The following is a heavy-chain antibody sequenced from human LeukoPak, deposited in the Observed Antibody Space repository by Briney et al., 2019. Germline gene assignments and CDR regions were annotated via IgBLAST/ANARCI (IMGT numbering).Heavy chain of an antibody. D-gene: IGHD3-22*01. CDR1: GGTFSTYG. Sequence: SVKVSCKASGGTFSTYGISWVRQAPGQGLEWMGGIIPIFGTANYAQKFQGRVTITADESTSTTYMELSSLRSEDTAVYYCAILSYITMIVVVITQDAFDIWGQGTMVTVSS. V-gene: IGHV1-69*13. CDR3: AILSYITMIVVVITQDAFDI. J-gene: IGHJ3*02. CDR2: IIPIFGTA.